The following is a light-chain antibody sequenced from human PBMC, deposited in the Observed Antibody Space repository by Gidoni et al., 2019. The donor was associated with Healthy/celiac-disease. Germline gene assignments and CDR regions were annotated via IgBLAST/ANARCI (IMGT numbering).Light chain of an antibody. CDR2: DAS. CDR3: QQYDNLPIT. Sequence: DIQMTQSPSSLSASVGDRVTITCQASQDITNYLNWYQQKPGKAPKLLIYDASNLETGVPSRFSGSGSGTDFTFTISSLQPEDFATYYCQQYDNLPITFGQGTRLE. J-gene: IGKJ5*01. CDR1: QDITNY. V-gene: IGKV1-33*01.